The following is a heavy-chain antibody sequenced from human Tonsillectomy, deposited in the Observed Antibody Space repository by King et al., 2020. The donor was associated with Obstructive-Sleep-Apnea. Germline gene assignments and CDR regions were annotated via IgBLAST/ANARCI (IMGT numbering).Heavy chain of an antibody. CDR3: ARDGGSSWYSFDY. V-gene: IGHV4-4*07. D-gene: IGHD6-13*01. J-gene: IGHJ4*02. CDR1: GGSISGYY. Sequence: VQLQESGPGLVEPSETLSLTCTVSGGSISGYYWSWIRQPAGKGLEWIGRVYISGNTNCNPSLMSRVTMSVDTSKNQFSLTLSSVTAADTAVYYCARDGGSSWYSFDYWGQGTLVTVSS. CDR2: VYISGNT.